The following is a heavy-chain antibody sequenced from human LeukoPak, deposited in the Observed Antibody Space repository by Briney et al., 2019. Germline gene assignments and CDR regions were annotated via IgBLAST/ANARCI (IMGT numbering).Heavy chain of an antibody. CDR3: TTDYDVLTGYYRLDY. V-gene: IGHV3-15*01. CDR2: IRGKTDGGTT. Sequence: GGSLRLSCAASGFTFSNAWMNWVRQAPGKGLEWVGRIRGKTDGGTTDYAAPVKGRFTISRDDSKNTLYLQMNSLYTEDTAVYYCTTDYDVLTGYYRLDYWGQGTLVTVSS. D-gene: IGHD3-9*01. CDR1: GFTFSNAW. J-gene: IGHJ4*02.